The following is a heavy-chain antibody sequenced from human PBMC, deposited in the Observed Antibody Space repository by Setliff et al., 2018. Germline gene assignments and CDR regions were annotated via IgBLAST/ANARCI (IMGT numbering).Heavy chain of an antibody. D-gene: IGHD3-10*01. Sequence: SVKVSCKATGGTFSSYVISWVREAPGQGLEWMGGIIPMFGTNYAQKFQGRVTITADESTSTAYMELSSLGSEDTAVYYCAGGQPLVRKYYYYMDVWGKGTTVTVSS. CDR1: GGTFSSYV. CDR2: IIPMFGT. V-gene: IGHV1-69*13. J-gene: IGHJ6*03. CDR3: AGGQPLVRKYYYYMDV.